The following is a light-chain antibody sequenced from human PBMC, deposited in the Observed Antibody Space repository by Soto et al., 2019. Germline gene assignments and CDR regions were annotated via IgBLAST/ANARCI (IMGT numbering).Light chain of an antibody. Sequence: EIVMTQSPATLSVSPGERATLSCRASQSVGSNLAWYQRKPGQAPRLLIHSASTRATDVPARFSGSGSGTEFTLTISSLQSEDFAFYFCQQYDNWLTFGGGTKVEIK. J-gene: IGKJ4*01. CDR1: QSVGSN. CDR3: QQYDNWLT. CDR2: SAS. V-gene: IGKV3-15*01.